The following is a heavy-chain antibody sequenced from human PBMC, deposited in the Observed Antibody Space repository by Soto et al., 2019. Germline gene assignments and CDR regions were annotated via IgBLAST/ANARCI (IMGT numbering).Heavy chain of an antibody. CDR3: ANASSGYVIDY. V-gene: IGHV3-66*01. Sequence: EVQLVESGGGLVQPGGSLRLSCAASGFTVSSNYMTWVRQAPGKGLEWVSFIYSGGRTYYADSVTGRFTISRDNAKNTLYLHMNSLRAEDTDVYYCANASSGYVIDYWGQGTQVIVSS. CDR2: IYSGGRT. J-gene: IGHJ4*02. CDR1: GFTVSSNY. D-gene: IGHD5-12*01.